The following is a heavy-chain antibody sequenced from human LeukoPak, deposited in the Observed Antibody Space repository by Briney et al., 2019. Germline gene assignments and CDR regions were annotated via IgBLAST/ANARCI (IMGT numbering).Heavy chain of an antibody. CDR1: GGSISSYY. CDR3: ARDRFGELDY. V-gene: IGHV4-59*01. Sequence: SETLSLTCTVSGGSISSYYWSWLRQPPGKGLEWIGYIYYSGSTNYNPSLKSRVTISVVTSKNQFSLKLSSVTAADTAVYYCARDRFGELDYWGQGTLVTVSS. D-gene: IGHD3-10*01. CDR2: IYYSGST. J-gene: IGHJ4*02.